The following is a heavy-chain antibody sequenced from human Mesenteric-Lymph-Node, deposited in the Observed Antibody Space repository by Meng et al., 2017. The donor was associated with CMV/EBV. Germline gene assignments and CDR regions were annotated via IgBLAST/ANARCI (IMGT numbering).Heavy chain of an antibody. CDR1: GFTFRTYG. V-gene: IGHV3-30*03. CDR3: ARGSSGYQDYFYFGLDI. CDR2: ISYTGSDQ. Sequence: GESLKISCAASGFTFRTYGMHWVRRAPGKGLEWVAAISYTGSDQYYADSVKGRFTISRDNYKNTLYLQMNSLRAEDTAMYYCARGSSGYQDYFYFGLDIWGRGTTVTVSS. D-gene: IGHD3-22*01. J-gene: IGHJ6*02.